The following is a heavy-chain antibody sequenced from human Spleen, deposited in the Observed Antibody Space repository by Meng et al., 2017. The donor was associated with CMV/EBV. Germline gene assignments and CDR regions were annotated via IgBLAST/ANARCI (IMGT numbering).Heavy chain of an antibody. CDR3: ARGARFATYYDYVWGSYPLDY. V-gene: IGHV4-34*01. CDR2: INYSGGT. CDR1: FSAYF. D-gene: IGHD3-16*02. Sequence: FSAYFWSWIRQPPGKGLEWIGEINYSGGTQYHPSLKSRVTISVDTSKNQFSLKLISVTAADTAVYYCARGARFATYYDYVWGSYPLDYWGQGTLVTVSS. J-gene: IGHJ4*02.